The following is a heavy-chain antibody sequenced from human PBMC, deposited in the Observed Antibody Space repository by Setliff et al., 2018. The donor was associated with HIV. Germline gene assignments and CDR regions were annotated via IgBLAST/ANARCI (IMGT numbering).Heavy chain of an antibody. D-gene: IGHD3-10*01. Sequence: ASVKVSCKASGYMFTNYGITWVRQAPGQGLEWLGWISAYNGNINYAPKLQGRITLTTDSSTTTAYMELGSLRSDDTAVYYCAKDDMPYYGSVSYIGDYWGQGTLVTVSS. V-gene: IGHV1-18*01. CDR1: GYMFTNYG. J-gene: IGHJ4*02. CDR3: AKDDMPYYGSVSYIGDY. CDR2: ISAYNGNI.